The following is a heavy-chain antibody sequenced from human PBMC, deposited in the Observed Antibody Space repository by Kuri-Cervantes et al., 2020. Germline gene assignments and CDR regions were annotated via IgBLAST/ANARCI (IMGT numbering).Heavy chain of an antibody. J-gene: IGHJ4*02. CDR3: ARGSGSYFEIHPRHYYFDY. D-gene: IGHD1-26*01. CDR1: GGTFSSYA. Sequence: ASVKVSCKASGGTFSSYAISWVRQAPGQGLEWMGGTIPIFGTANYAQKFQGRVTITADESTSTAYMELSSLRSEDTAVYYRARGSGSYFEIHPRHYYFDYWGQGTLVTVSS. CDR2: TIPIFGTA. V-gene: IGHV1-69*13.